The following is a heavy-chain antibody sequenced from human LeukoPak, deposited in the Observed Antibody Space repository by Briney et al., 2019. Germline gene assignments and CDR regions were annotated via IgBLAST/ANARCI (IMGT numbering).Heavy chain of an antibody. D-gene: IGHD3-10*01. J-gene: IGHJ4*02. CDR3: ARLYAGTRPPDY. CDR2: IFYRGST. CDR1: GDSISSSTYY. Sequence: PSETLSLTCTVSGDSISSSTYYWGWIRQPPGKGLEWIGSIFYRGSTYYNPSLKSRVTISVDTSKSQLSLKLSSVTAADTAVYYCARLYAGTRPPDYWGQGTLVTVSS. V-gene: IGHV4-39*01.